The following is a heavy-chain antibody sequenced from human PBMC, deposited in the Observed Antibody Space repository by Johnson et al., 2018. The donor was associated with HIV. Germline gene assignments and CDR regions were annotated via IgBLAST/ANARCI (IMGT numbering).Heavy chain of an antibody. CDR3: VRHDFVWGIYRHAFDI. D-gene: IGHD3-16*02. J-gene: IGHJ3*02. V-gene: IGHV3-30*14. Sequence: QVQLVESGGGLVKPGGSLRLSCAASGFTFSSYAMHWVRQAPGKGLEWVAVISYDGSNKYYADSVKGRFTISRDKSKNTLYLQMKSLRAEDTAVYYCVRHDFVWGIYRHAFDIWGQGTMVTVSS. CDR1: GFTFSSYA. CDR2: ISYDGSNK.